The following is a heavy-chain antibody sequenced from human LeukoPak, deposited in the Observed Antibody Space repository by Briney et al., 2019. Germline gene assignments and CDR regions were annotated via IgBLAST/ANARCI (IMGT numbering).Heavy chain of an antibody. D-gene: IGHD2-8*01. CDR1: GGSFSGSY. CDR3: ARGPRTNGLFATPDP. V-gene: IGHV4-34*01. CDR2: INHSGST. Sequence: SETLSLTCAVYGGSFSGSYWTWIRQPPGKGLEWIGEINHSGSTNYNPSLKSRVTISVDTSKNQFSLKLSSVTAADTAVYYCARGPRTNGLFATPDPWGQGTLVTVSS. J-gene: IGHJ5*02.